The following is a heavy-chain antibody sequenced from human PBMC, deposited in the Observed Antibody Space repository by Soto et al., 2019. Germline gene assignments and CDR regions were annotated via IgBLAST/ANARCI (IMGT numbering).Heavy chain of an antibody. J-gene: IGHJ4*02. CDR2: ISGSGGIT. D-gene: IGHD2-21*02. V-gene: IGHV3-23*01. CDR3: AKDPEVVVTAPDY. Sequence: GGSLRLSCAASGFTFSSYAMNWVRQAPGKGLEWVSAISGSGGITYYVDSVKGRFTISRDNARNTLYLQMNSLRAEDTAVYYCAKDPEVVVTAPDYWGQGTLVTVS. CDR1: GFTFSSYA.